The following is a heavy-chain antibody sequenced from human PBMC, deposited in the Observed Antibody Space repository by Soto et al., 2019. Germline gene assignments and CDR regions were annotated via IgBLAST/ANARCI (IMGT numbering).Heavy chain of an antibody. J-gene: IGHJ5*02. CDR2: IYWDDDK. CDR3: ALAPGIAVTMNWFDP. CDR1: GFSLSTSEVG. D-gene: IGHD6-13*01. Sequence: QITLKESGHTLVNPTQTLTLTCTFSGFSLSTSEVGVGWIRQPPGKALQWLALIYWDDDKRYSPSLKSRLTITKDTSKNQLVRTMTNMDQVDTATYYCALAPGIAVTMNWFDPLGQGSLGTVSS. V-gene: IGHV2-5*02.